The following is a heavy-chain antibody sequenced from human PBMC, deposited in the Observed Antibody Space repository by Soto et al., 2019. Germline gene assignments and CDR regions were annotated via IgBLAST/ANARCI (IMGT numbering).Heavy chain of an antibody. D-gene: IGHD5-12*01. Sequence: GGSLRLSWAASGFTVSSKYMSWVRQAPGKGLEWVSLIQSGGPTYYADSAKGRFTISSDNSKNTLYLQMNSLRAEDTAVYYCAKDRGYSGYDFGGGFDYWGQGTLVTVSS. CDR1: GFTVSSKY. CDR2: IQSGGPT. J-gene: IGHJ4*02. V-gene: IGHV3-66*01. CDR3: AKDRGYSGYDFGGGFDY.